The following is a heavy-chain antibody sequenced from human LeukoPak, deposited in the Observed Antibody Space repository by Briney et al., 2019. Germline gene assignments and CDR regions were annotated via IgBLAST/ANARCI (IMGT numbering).Heavy chain of an antibody. V-gene: IGHV1-69*13. CDR2: IIPIFGTA. CDR3: AREGSGYDPFDY. D-gene: IGHD5-12*01. Sequence: ASVKVSCKASGYTFTGYYMHWVRQAPGQGLEWMGGIIPIFGTANYAQKFQGRVTTTADESTSTAYMELSSLRSEDTAVYYCAREGSGYDPFDYWGQGTLVTVSS. J-gene: IGHJ4*02. CDR1: GYTFTGYY.